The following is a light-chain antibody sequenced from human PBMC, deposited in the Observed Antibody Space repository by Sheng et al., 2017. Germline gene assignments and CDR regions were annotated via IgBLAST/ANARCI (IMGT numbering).Light chain of an antibody. CDR3: AAWDDSGKGRGV. V-gene: IGLV1-44*01. J-gene: IGLJ3*02. Sequence: QPILTQPPSASGTPGQKVTISCSGGSSNIGRNAVNWYQQLPGTAPKLLIYSNDQRPSGVPDRFSGSKSGTSGSLTISGLQSEDEAVYHCAAWDDSGKGRGVFGGGTKLTVL. CDR1: SSNIGRNA. CDR2: SND.